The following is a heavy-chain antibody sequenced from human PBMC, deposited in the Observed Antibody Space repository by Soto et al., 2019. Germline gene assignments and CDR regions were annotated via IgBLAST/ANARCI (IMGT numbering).Heavy chain of an antibody. D-gene: IGHD6-13*01. CDR2: IWYDGSNK. CDR1: GFTFSSYG. Sequence: GGSLRLSCAASGFTFSSYGMHWVRQAPGKGLEWVAVIWYDGSNKYYADSVKGRFTISRDNSKNTLYLQMNSLRAEDTAVYYCARLYSSSSFMENNWGQGTLVTVSS. CDR3: ARLYSSSSFMENN. J-gene: IGHJ4*02. V-gene: IGHV3-33*01.